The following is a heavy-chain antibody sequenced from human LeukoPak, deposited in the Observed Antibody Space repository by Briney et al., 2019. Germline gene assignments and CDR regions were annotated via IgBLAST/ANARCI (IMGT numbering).Heavy chain of an antibody. J-gene: IGHJ4*02. CDR1: GFTFSSYG. V-gene: IGHV3-30*03. Sequence: GGSLRLSCAASGFTFSSYGMHWVRQAPGKGLEWVAVISYDGSNKYYADSVKGRFTISRDNSKNTLYLHMNSLRAEDTAVYYCVNGYTYGQNWGQGTLVTVSS. CDR3: VNGYTYGQN. CDR2: ISYDGSNK. D-gene: IGHD5-18*01.